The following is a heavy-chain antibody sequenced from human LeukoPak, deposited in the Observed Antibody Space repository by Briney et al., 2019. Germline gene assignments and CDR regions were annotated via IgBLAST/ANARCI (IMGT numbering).Heavy chain of an antibody. V-gene: IGHV1-2*02. D-gene: IGHD3-22*01. J-gene: IGHJ1*01. CDR3: ARGFYDPPHTIQH. Sequence: ASVKVSCKASGYTFTGYYMHWVRQAPGQGLEWMGWINPNSGGTNYAQKFQGRVTMTRDTSISTAYMELSGLRSDDTAVYYCARGFYDPPHTIQHWGQGTLVTVSS. CDR2: INPNSGGT. CDR1: GYTFTGYY.